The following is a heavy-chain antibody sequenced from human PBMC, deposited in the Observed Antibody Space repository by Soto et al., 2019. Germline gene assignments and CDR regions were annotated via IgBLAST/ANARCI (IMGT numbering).Heavy chain of an antibody. Sequence: SVKVSCKASGGTFSSYAISWVRQAPGQGLEWMGGIIPIFGTANYAQKFQGRVTITADESTSTAYMELSSLRSEDTAVYYCARGLDYGRHHTADANWFDPWGQGTLVTVSS. D-gene: IGHD4-17*01. CDR1: GGTFSSYA. V-gene: IGHV1-69*13. CDR3: ARGLDYGRHHTADANWFDP. CDR2: IIPIFGTA. J-gene: IGHJ5*02.